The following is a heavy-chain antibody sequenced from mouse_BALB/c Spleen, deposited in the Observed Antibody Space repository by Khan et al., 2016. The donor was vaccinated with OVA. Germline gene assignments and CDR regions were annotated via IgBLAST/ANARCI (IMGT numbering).Heavy chain of an antibody. Sequence: QVQLKESGAELAKPGASVKMSCRASGYTFTNYWMHWVKQRPGQGLEWIGYINPSTGYTEYNQKFKDKATLTADKSSSTAYIQRSSLTSEDSAVYYCVNHGSSSAWFSYWGQGTLVTVSA. V-gene: IGHV1-7*01. CDR3: VNHGSSSAWFSY. CDR1: GYTFTNYW. CDR2: INPSTGYT. J-gene: IGHJ3*01. D-gene: IGHD1-1*01.